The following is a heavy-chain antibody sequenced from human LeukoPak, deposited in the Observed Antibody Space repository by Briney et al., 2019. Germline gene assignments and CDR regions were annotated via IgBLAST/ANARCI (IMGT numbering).Heavy chain of an antibody. CDR3: ARMCSGGSCYREDAFDI. Sequence: SETLSLTCTVSGGFISSYYWSWIRQPPGKGLEWIGYIYYSGSTNYNPSLKSRVTISVDTSKNQFSLKLSSVTAADTAVYYCARMCSGGSCYREDAFDIWGQGTMVTVSS. CDR1: GGFISSYY. J-gene: IGHJ3*02. CDR2: IYYSGST. D-gene: IGHD2-15*01. V-gene: IGHV4-59*08.